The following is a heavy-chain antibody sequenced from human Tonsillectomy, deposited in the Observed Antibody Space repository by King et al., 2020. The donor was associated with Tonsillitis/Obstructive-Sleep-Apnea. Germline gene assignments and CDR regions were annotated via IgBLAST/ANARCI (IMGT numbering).Heavy chain of an antibody. V-gene: IGHV3-66*01. CDR1: GFTVSSNY. J-gene: IGHJ2*01. CDR3: AREDIVLLPPARNWYFDL. Sequence: VQLVESGGGLVQPGGSLRLSCAASGFTVSSNYMNWVRQAPGKGLEWVSVIYSGGSTYYADSVKGRFTISRDNSKNTLYLQMNSLRAEDTAVYYCAREDIVLLPPARNWYFDLWGRGTLVTVSS. D-gene: IGHD2-2*01. CDR2: IYSGGST.